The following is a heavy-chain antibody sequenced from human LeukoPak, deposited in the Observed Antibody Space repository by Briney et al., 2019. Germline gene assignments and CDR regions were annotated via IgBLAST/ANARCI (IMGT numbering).Heavy chain of an antibody. CDR3: ARGGCYRGYYYYMDV. Sequence: ASVKVSCKASGYTFTSYDINWVRQATGQGLEWMGWMNPNSGNTGYAQKFQGRVTMTRNTSISTAYMELSSLRSEDTAVYYCARGGCYRGYYYYMDVWGKGTTVTVSS. J-gene: IGHJ6*03. CDR1: GYTFTSYD. CDR2: MNPNSGNT. V-gene: IGHV1-8*01. D-gene: IGHD3-3*01.